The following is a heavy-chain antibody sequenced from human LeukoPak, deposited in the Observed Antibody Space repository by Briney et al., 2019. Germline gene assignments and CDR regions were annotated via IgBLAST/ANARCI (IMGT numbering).Heavy chain of an antibody. V-gene: IGHV1-46*01. CDR1: GYIFTSYY. J-gene: IGHJ4*02. CDR3: ARDESKLYYFDY. CDR2: INPSGGST. D-gene: IGHD2-15*01. Sequence: GASVKVSCKASGYIFTSYYMHWVRQAPGQGLEWMGLINPSGGSTSYAQKFQGRVTMTRDTSTSTVYMELSSLRSEDTAVYYCARDESKLYYFDYWGQGTLVTVSS.